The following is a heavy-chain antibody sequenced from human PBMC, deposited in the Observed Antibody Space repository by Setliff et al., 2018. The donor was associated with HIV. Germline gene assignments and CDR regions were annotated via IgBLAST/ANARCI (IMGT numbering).Heavy chain of an antibody. CDR3: ARHFTWPREGGVFGY. Sequence: LSLTCAVSGGSISSSNWWTWVRQPPGKGLEWIGEIYHSGSTYYNPSLKSRVTISVDTSKNQLSLKLSSVTAADTAVYYCARHFTWPREGGVFGYWGQGTLVTVSS. J-gene: IGHJ4*02. D-gene: IGHD3-16*01. CDR2: IYHSGST. CDR1: GGSISSSNW. V-gene: IGHV4-4*02.